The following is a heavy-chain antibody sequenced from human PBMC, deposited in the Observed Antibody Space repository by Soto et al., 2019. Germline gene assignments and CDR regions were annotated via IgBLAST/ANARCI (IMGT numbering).Heavy chain of an antibody. CDR3: ARVAAYYRASIGFQRLHA. V-gene: IGHV4-31*03. Sequence: SETLSLTCTVSGASIISDGYYWTWIRQHPGKGLEWLGYIHYSGGATYSPSYNPSLKSRIAISVDISKSLFSLKLTSVTAADTAVYSCARVAAYYRASIGFQRLHAWGQGTLVTVSS. J-gene: IGHJ5*02. D-gene: IGHD2-21*01. CDR1: GASIISDGYY. CDR2: IHYSGGATYSP.